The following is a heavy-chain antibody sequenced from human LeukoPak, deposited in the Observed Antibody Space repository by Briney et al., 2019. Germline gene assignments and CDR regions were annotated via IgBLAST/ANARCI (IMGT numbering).Heavy chain of an antibody. CDR2: IYHSGST. D-gene: IGHD3-22*01. V-gene: IGHV4-38-2*01. Sequence: GSLRLSCAASGFTFSSYSMNWVRQAPGKGLEWIGSIYHSGSTYYNPSLKSRVTISVDMFKNQFSLKLSSVTAGDTAVYYCARLDSSGYYRFDQWGQGTLVTVSS. J-gene: IGHJ4*02. CDR1: GFTFSSYS. CDR3: ARLDSSGYYRFDQ.